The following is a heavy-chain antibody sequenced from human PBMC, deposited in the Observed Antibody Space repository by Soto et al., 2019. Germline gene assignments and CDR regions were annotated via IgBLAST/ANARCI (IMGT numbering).Heavy chain of an antibody. J-gene: IGHJ6*02. Sequence: QLQLQESGPGLVKPSETLSLTCTVSGGSISSSSYYWGWIRQPPGKGLEWIGSIFYSGSTYYNPSLKGRAPISVDTSKNPFSLKLSSVTAADAAVYYCARHLTYCSAGSCYSDFPYYGMDVWGQGTTVTVSS. V-gene: IGHV4-39*01. D-gene: IGHD2-15*01. CDR3: ARHLTYCSAGSCYSDFPYYGMDV. CDR1: GGSISSSSYY. CDR2: IFYSGST.